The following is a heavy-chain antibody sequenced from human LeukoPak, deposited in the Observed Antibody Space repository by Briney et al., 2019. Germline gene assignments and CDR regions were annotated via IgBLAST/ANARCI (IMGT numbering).Heavy chain of an antibody. CDR1: GFTFDDYA. Sequence: GRSLRLSCAASGFTFDDYAMHWVRQAPGKGLEWVSGISWNSGSIGYADSVKGRFTISRDNAKNSLYLQMNSPRAEDTALYYCAKDRAYSSSHFDYWGQGTLVTVSS. CDR3: AKDRAYSSSHFDY. D-gene: IGHD6-13*01. V-gene: IGHV3-9*01. J-gene: IGHJ4*02. CDR2: ISWNSGSI.